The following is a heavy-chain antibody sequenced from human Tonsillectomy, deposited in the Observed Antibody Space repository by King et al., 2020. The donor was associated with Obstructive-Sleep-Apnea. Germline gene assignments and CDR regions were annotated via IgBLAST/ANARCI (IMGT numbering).Heavy chain of an antibody. CDR2: IDWDDDK. CDR3: ARTYCSGGSCYQPIDY. D-gene: IGHD2-15*01. Sequence: RVTLKESGPALVKPTQTLTLTCTFSGFSLSTSGMCVTWIRQPPGKALEWLARIDWDDDKYYITSLKTRLTISKDISKNQVVLTMTNMDPVDTATYYCARTYCSGGSCYQPIDYWGQGTLVTVSS. CDR1: GFSLSTSGMC. J-gene: IGHJ4*02. V-gene: IGHV2-70*11.